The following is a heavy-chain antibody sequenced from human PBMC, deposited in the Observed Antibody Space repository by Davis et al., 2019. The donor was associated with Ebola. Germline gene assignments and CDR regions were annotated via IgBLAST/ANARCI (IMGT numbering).Heavy chain of an antibody. CDR2: ISYDGSNK. J-gene: IGHJ6*04. CDR3: ARDRWSSSWYYYGMDV. Sequence: GESLKISCAASGFTFSSYAMHWVRQAPGKGLEWVAVISYDGSNKYYADSVKGRFTISRDNSKNTLYLQMNSLRAEDTAVYYCARDRWSSSWYYYGMDVWGKGTTVTVSS. CDR1: GFTFSSYA. V-gene: IGHV3-30*04. D-gene: IGHD6-13*01.